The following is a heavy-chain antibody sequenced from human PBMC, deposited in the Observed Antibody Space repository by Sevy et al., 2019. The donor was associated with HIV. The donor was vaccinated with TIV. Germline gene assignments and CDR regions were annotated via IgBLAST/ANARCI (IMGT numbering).Heavy chain of an antibody. CDR2: ISGSSANT. CDR3: AKEAPGYNYDSSGSFDY. J-gene: IGHJ4*02. CDR1: GFTFSTYA. D-gene: IGHD3-22*01. V-gene: IGHV3-23*01. Sequence: GRSLRLSCAASGFTFSTYAMSWVRQAPGRGLEWVSGISGSSANTYYADSVRGRFTISRDNSENTLYLLMNSLRAEDTAVYYCAKEAPGYNYDSSGSFDYWGQGTLVTVSS.